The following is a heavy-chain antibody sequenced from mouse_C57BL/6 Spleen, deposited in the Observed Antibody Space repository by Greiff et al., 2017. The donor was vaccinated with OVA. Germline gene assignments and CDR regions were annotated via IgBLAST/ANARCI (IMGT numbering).Heavy chain of an antibody. CDR2: ISSGGSYT. Sequence: EVKLVESGGDLVKPGGSLKLSCAASGFTFSSYGMSWVRQTPDKRLEWVATISSGGSYTYYPDSVKGRFTNSRDNAKNTLYLQMSSLKSEDTAMYYCARHGNFDYWGQGTTLTVSS. J-gene: IGHJ2*01. CDR1: GFTFSSYG. CDR3: ARHGNFDY. D-gene: IGHD1-1*02. V-gene: IGHV5-6*01.